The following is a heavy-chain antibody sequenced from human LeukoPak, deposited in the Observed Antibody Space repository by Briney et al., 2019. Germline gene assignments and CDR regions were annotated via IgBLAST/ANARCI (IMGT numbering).Heavy chain of an antibody. CDR2: IYYSGST. D-gene: IGHD2-15*01. J-gene: IGHJ4*02. V-gene: IGHV4-30-4*08. CDR3: ARATAANFDY. Sequence: SQTLSLTCTVSGGSISSGGYYWSWIRQPPGKGLEWIGYIYYSGSTYHNPSLKSRVTISVDTSKNQFSLKLSSVTAADTAVYYCARATAANFDYWGQGTLVTVSS. CDR1: GGSISSGGYY.